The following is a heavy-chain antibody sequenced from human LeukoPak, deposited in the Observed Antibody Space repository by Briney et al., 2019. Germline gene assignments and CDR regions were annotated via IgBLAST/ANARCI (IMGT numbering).Heavy chain of an antibody. CDR1: GGSFSGYY. V-gene: IGHV4-34*01. D-gene: IGHD6-13*01. Sequence: PSETLSLTCAVYGGSFSGYYWSWIRQPPGKGLEWIGEINHSGSTNYNPSLKSRVTISVDTSKNQFSLKLSSVTAADTAVYYCARASAAGTFIWGQGTLVTVSS. J-gene: IGHJ4*02. CDR2: INHSGST. CDR3: ARASAAGTFI.